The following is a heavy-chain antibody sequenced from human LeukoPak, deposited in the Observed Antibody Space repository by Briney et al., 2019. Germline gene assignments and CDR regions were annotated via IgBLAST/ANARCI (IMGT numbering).Heavy chain of an antibody. D-gene: IGHD6-13*01. Sequence: GGSLRLSCAASGVTVSSNYMSWVRQAPGKGLEWVSIMYSGGSIYYADSVKGRFTISRDKSRNTQYLQMNSLRAEDTAVYYCARDFRQVSSWYSLYWGQGTLVTVSS. CDR3: ARDFRQVSSWYSLY. CDR2: MYSGGSI. J-gene: IGHJ4*02. CDR1: GVTVSSNY. V-gene: IGHV3-53*01.